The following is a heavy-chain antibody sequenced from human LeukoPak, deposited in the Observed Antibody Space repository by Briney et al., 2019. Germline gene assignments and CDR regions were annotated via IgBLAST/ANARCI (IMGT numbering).Heavy chain of an antibody. CDR3: AKDGWDYYGSGSYDYYMDV. J-gene: IGHJ6*03. D-gene: IGHD3-10*01. Sequence: PGGSLRLSCAASGFTFSGYGMHWVRQAPGKGLEWVAFIRYDGSNKYYADSVKGRFTISRDNSKNTLYLQMNSLRAEDTSVYYCAKDGWDYYGSGSYDYYMDVWGKGTTVTISS. CDR1: GFTFSGYG. V-gene: IGHV3-30*02. CDR2: IRYDGSNK.